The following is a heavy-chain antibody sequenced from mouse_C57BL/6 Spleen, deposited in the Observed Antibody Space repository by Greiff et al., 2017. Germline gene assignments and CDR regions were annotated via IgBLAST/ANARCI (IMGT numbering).Heavy chain of an antibody. CDR2: IYPGDGDT. CDR1: GYAFSSSW. Sequence: VQLQQSGPELVKPGASVKISCKASGYAFSSSWMNWVKQRPGKGLEWIGRIYPGDGDTNYNGKFKGKATMTADKSSSTAYMQLSGLTSEDSAVYFCAGALLRFAGFAYWGQGTLVSVSA. D-gene: IGHD2-9*01. V-gene: IGHV1-82*01. CDR3: AGALLRFAGFAY. J-gene: IGHJ3*01.